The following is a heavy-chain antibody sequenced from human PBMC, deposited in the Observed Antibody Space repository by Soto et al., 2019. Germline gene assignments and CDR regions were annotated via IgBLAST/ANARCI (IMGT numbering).Heavy chain of an antibody. CDR1: GYTFTGYY. D-gene: IGHD2-8*01. J-gene: IGHJ4*02. CDR3: ARSLDIVLMVYAIPFDY. V-gene: IGHV1-2*04. CDR2: INPNSGGT. Sequence: GASVKVSCKASGYTFTGYYMHWVRQAPGQGLEWMGWINPNSGGTNYAQKFQGWVTMTRDTSISTAYMELSRLRSDDTAVYYCARSLDIVLMVYAIPFDYWGQGTLVTVS.